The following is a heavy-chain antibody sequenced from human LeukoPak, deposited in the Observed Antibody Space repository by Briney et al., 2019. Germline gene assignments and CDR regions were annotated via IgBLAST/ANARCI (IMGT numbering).Heavy chain of an antibody. V-gene: IGHV1-69*13. CDR1: GGTFSSYA. Sequence: ATVKVSCKASGGTFSSYAISWVRQAPGQGLEWMGGIIPIFGTANYAQKFQGRVTITADESTSTAYMELSSLRSEDTAVYYCARVGVRGAEPFDYWGQGTLVTVSS. J-gene: IGHJ4*02. D-gene: IGHD3-10*01. CDR3: ARVGVRGAEPFDY. CDR2: IIPIFGTA.